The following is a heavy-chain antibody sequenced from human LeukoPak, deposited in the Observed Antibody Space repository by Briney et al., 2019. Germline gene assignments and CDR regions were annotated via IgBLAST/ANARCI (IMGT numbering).Heavy chain of an antibody. CDR3: ARLADCSSTSCLEYFQH. CDR2: INHSGST. CDR1: GGSFSGYY. V-gene: IGHV4-34*01. J-gene: IGHJ1*01. D-gene: IGHD2-2*01. Sequence: PETLSLTCAVYGGSFSGYYWSWIRQPPGKGLEWIGEINHSGSTNYNPSLKSRVTISVDTSKNQFSLKLSSVTAADTAVYYCARLADCSSTSCLEYFQHWGQGTLVTVSS.